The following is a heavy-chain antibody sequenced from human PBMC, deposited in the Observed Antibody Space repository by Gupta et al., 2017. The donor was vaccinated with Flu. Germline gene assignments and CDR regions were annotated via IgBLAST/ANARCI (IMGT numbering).Heavy chain of an antibody. V-gene: IGHV4-59*08. Sequence: QVQLQESGPGLVKPSETLSLTCNVSGGSITSYYWSWIRQCPGKGLEWIGYIHYSGSTVYNPSLKSRVTISLDTSKRHFSLKVTSVTAADTAVYYCTRHGGQCTGDCFWNPIDAWGQGILVSVSS. CDR2: IHYSGST. J-gene: IGHJ5*02. D-gene: IGHD2-21*02. CDR1: GGSITSYY. CDR3: TRHGGQCTGDCFWNPIDA.